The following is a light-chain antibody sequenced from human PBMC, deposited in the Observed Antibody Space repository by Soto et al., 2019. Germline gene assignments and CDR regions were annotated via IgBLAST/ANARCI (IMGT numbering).Light chain of an antibody. Sequence: DIQMTQSPPSLSASVGDRVIITCRASPGISNYLAWYQQRPGKVPKLLIYAASTLQPGVPSRFSGSGSGTDFTLTISSLQPEDVATYYCQKYNNAPFTFGPGTKVDIK. V-gene: IGKV1-27*01. CDR1: PGISNY. J-gene: IGKJ3*01. CDR2: AAS. CDR3: QKYNNAPFT.